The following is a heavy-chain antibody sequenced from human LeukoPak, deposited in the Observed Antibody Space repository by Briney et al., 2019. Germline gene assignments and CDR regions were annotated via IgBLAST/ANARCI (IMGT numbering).Heavy chain of an antibody. CDR1: GFTFSCYG. D-gene: IGHD3-16*01. CDR3: AKDRGGVFDY. Sequence: GRSLRLSCAASGFTFSCYGMHWVRQAPGKGLEWVAVISYDGSNKYYADSVKGRFTISRDNAKNTLYLQMNSLRAEDTAVYYCAKDRGGVFDYWGQGTLVTVSS. CDR2: ISYDGSNK. V-gene: IGHV3-30*18. J-gene: IGHJ4*02.